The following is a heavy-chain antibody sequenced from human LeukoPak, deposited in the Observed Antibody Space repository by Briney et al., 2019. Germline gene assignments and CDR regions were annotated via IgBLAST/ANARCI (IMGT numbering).Heavy chain of an antibody. D-gene: IGHD3-10*01. CDR2: ISAYNGNT. J-gene: IGHJ6*02. CDR3: ARDVGGWFGELMGFYYYYGMDV. Sequence: ASVKVSCKASGYTFTSYGISWVRQAPGQGLEWMGWISAYNGNTNYAQKLQGRVTMTTDTSTSTAYMELRSLRSDDTVVYYCARDVGGWFGELMGFYYYYGMDVWGQGTTVTVSS. CDR1: GYTFTSYG. V-gene: IGHV1-18*01.